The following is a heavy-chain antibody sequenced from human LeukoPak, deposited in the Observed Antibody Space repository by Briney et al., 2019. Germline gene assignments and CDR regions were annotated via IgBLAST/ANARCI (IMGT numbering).Heavy chain of an antibody. Sequence: GGSLRLSCAASGFTFSSYEMNWVRQAPGKGLEWVSYISSSGSIIYYADSVKGRFTISRDNAKNSLYMQMNSLRAEDTAVYYCARGSYRPDYWGQGTLVTVSS. V-gene: IGHV3-48*03. D-gene: IGHD1-26*01. J-gene: IGHJ4*02. CDR3: ARGSYRPDY. CDR1: GFTFSSYE. CDR2: ISSSGSII.